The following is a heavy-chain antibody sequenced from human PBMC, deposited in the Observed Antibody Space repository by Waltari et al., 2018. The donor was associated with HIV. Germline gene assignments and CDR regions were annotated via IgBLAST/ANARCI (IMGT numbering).Heavy chain of an antibody. CDR1: GGSFSGYY. J-gene: IGHJ5*02. Sequence: QVQLQQWGAGLLKPSETLSLTCAVYGGSFSGYYWSWIRQPPGKGLEWIGEINHSGSTNYNPSLKSRVTISVDTSKNQFSLKLSSVTAADTAVYYCARGWDYCSSTSCSYNWFDPWGQGTLVTVSS. CDR3: ARGWDYCSSTSCSYNWFDP. V-gene: IGHV4-34*01. D-gene: IGHD2-2*01. CDR2: INHSGST.